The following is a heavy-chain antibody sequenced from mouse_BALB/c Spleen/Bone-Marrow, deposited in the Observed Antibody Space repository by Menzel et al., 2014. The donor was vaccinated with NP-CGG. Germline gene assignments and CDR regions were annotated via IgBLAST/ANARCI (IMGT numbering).Heavy chain of an antibody. J-gene: IGHJ4*01. CDR2: ISTYSGIT. CDR3: AGRPTATRAMDC. Sequence: QVQLKESGPEPVRPGVSVRISCKGSGYTFTDYAMRWVKQSHAESLEWIGVISTYSGITNYNQKFKGKATMTVDKSSSTAYMELARLTSEDSAIYYCAGRPTATRAMDCWGQGTSVTVSS. CDR1: GYTFTDYA. V-gene: IGHV1-67*01. D-gene: IGHD1-2*01.